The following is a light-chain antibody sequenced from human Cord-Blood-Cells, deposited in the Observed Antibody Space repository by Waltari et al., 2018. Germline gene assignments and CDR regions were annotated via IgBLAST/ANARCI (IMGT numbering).Light chain of an antibody. CDR3: SSYTSSSTWV. CDR1: SRDVGGHNY. J-gene: IGLJ3*02. CDR2: DVS. V-gene: IGLV2-14*03. Sequence: SALTQPASVSGSPGQSITLSCPGTSRDVGGHNYDLWYQQHPGKAPKLMFYDVSNRPPGFSNRFSGSKSCNTASLTISGLQAEDESDYYCSSYTSSSTWVFGGGTKLTVL.